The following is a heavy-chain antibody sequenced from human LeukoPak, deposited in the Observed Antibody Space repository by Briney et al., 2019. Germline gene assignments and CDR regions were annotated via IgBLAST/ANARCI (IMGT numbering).Heavy chain of an antibody. J-gene: IGHJ4*02. V-gene: IGHV3-30*18. CDR1: GFTFSSYG. CDR2: ISYGGSNK. CDR3: AKGIRNFDY. Sequence: GGSLRLSCAASGFTFSSYGMHWVRQAPGKGLEWVAVISYGGSNKYYADSVKGRFTISRDNSKNTLYLQMNSLRAEDTAVYYCAKGIRNFDYWGQGTLVTVSS.